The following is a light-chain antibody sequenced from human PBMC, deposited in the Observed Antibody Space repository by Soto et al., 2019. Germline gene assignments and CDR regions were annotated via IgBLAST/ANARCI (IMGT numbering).Light chain of an antibody. V-gene: IGKV1-5*03. J-gene: IGKJ4*01. Sequence: DIQMTQSPSTLSASVGDTVTITCRASQNINRWLAWYQQKPGKAPKLLIHKASTLESGVPSRFSGSASGTEFTHIIGSLQPDDFAAYFCLQYNVYPLTYGGGTKVEIK. CDR3: LQYNVYPLT. CDR1: QNINRW. CDR2: KAS.